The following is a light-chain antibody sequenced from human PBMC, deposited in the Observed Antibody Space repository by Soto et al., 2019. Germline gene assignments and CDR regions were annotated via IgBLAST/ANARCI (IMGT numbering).Light chain of an antibody. V-gene: IGKV3-20*01. CDR2: RAS. Sequence: EIVLTQSPGTLSLSPGERATLSCRASQCVTFNYLAWYQQKPGQAPKVLIYRASSRATGIPDRFSGSGSGTDFPLTISRLEPEDFAVYYCQQYGSSPLTFGGGTKVEIK. J-gene: IGKJ4*01. CDR1: QCVTFNY. CDR3: QQYGSSPLT.